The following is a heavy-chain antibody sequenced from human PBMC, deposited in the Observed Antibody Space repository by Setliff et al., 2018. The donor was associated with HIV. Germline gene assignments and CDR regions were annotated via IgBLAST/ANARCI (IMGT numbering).Heavy chain of an antibody. CDR1: GFTFSNAW. CDR2: IKSKTDGGTT. CDR3: ARGEYYDLWNGFDY. Sequence: GGSLRLSCAASGFTFSNAWMSWVRQAPGKGREWVGRIKSKTDGGTTEYAASVKGRFTILRDDSKGIAYLQMNSLKTEDTAVYFCARGEYYDLWNGFDYWGQGTLVTVSS. D-gene: IGHD3-3*01. J-gene: IGHJ4*02. V-gene: IGHV3-15*01.